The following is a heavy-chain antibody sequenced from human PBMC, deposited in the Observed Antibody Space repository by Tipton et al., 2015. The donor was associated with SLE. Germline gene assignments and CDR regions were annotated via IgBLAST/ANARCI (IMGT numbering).Heavy chain of an antibody. V-gene: IGHV4-34*01. J-gene: IGHJ4*02. Sequence: TLSLTCAVYGGSFSGYYWSWIRQPPGKGLEGIGEINHSGSTNYNPSLKSRVTISVDTSKNQFSLKLSSVTAADTAVYYCARGILEWSDYWGQGTLVTVSS. CDR3: ARGILEWSDY. CDR2: INHSGST. CDR1: GGSFSGYY. D-gene: IGHD3-3*01.